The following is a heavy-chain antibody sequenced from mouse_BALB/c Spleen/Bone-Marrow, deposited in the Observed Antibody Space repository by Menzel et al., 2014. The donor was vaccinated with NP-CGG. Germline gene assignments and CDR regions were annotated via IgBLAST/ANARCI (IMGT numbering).Heavy chain of an antibody. J-gene: IGHJ2*01. CDR3: ARGGPFDY. Sequence: ESGPGLVKPSQSLSLTCSATGYSITSGYYWNWIRQFPGNKLEWMGYISYDGSNNYNPSLKNRISITRDTSKNQFFLKLNSVTTEDTATYYCARGGPFDYWGQGTTLTVSS. V-gene: IGHV3-6*02. CDR1: GYSITSGYY. CDR2: ISYDGSN.